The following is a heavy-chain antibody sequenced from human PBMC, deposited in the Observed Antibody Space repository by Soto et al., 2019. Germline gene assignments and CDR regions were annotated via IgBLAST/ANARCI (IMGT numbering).Heavy chain of an antibody. CDR2: TYYRSKWYN. J-gene: IGHJ6*02. V-gene: IGHV6-1*01. Sequence: SQTLSLTCAISGDSVSSNSAAWNWIRQSPSRGLEWLGRTYYRSKWYNDYAVSVKSRITINPDTSKNQFSLQLNSVTPEDTAVYYCALNRVNWKYHNNYGMDVWGQGTTVTVSS. CDR1: GDSVSSNSAA. D-gene: IGHD1-7*01. CDR3: ALNRVNWKYHNNYGMDV.